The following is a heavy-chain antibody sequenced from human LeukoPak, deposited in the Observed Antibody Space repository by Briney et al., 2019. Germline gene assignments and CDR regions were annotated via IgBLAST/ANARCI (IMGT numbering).Heavy chain of an antibody. CDR1: GGSISRGDYY. J-gene: IGHJ4*02. V-gene: IGHV4-31*03. Sequence: SQTLSLTCTVSGGSISRGDYYWGWIRQHPGKGLEWIGYIHYSGSTYYNPSLTSRLSISVDTSKNQFSLKLTSVTAADTAVYYCARDGLIRGQGTLVTVSS. CDR3: ARDGLI. CDR2: IHYSGST. D-gene: IGHD3-10*01.